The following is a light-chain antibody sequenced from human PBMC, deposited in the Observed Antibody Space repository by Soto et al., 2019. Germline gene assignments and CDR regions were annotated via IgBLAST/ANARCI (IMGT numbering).Light chain of an antibody. CDR3: QQYVNLPFT. CDR1: QDIYNY. Sequence: DIQMTQSPSSLSASVGDRVTITCQASQDIYNYLNWYQQKPGKAPKLLIYDASNLETGVTSRFSGSGSGTHFTFTISSLQPEDVATYYCQQYVNLPFTFGPGTKVDIK. CDR2: DAS. J-gene: IGKJ3*01. V-gene: IGKV1-33*01.